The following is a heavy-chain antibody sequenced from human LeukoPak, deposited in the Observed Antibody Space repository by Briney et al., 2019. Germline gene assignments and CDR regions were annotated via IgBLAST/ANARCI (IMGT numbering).Heavy chain of an antibody. J-gene: IGHJ6*03. CDR2: INHSGST. CDR3: ARGQHPYYYYYRDV. V-gene: IGHV4-34*01. Sequence: TSETLSLTCAVYGGSFSGYYWSWIRQPPGKGLEWIGEINHSGSTNYNPSLKIRATISVDTSKNQFSLKLSSVTAADTAVYYCARGQHPYYYYYRDVWGKGTTVTVSS. CDR1: GGSFSGYY. D-gene: IGHD2-2*01.